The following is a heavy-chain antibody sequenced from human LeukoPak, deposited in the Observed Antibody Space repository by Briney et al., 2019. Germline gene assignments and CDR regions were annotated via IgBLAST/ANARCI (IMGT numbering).Heavy chain of an antibody. Sequence: PSETLSLTCTVSGYSTSSGYYWGWIRQPPGRGLEWIGSIYHSGSTYYNPSLKSRVTISVDTSKNQFSLKLSSVTAADTAVYYCAKYSSGWGDAFDIWGQGTMVTVSS. J-gene: IGHJ3*02. CDR1: GYSTSSGYY. CDR2: IYHSGST. CDR3: AKYSSGWGDAFDI. V-gene: IGHV4-38-2*02. D-gene: IGHD6-19*01.